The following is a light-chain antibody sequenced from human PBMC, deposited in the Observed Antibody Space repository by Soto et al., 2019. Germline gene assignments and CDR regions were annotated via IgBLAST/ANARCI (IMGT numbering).Light chain of an antibody. CDR1: QAISNS. V-gene: IGKV1-27*01. J-gene: IGKJ2*01. CDR3: QQYGSSPYT. CDR2: AAS. Sequence: DIQMTQSPSSLSASVGDRVTITCRASQAISNSLAWYQQKPGKVPKLLIYAASTLQSGVPSRFSGSGSGTDFTLTISSLQPEDVAVYYCQQYGSSPYTFGQGTKLEIK.